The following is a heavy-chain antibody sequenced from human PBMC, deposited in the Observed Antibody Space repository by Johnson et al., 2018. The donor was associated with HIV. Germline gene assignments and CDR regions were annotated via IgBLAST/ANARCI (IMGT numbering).Heavy chain of an antibody. CDR2: ISYDGSNK. J-gene: IGHJ3*02. CDR1: GFTCSSYA. D-gene: IGHD1-26*01. Sequence: QVQLVESGGGVVQPGRSLRLSCAASGFTCSSYAMHWVRQAPGKGLEWVAVISYDGSNKYYADSVKGRFIISRDNSKNTLYLQMNSLRAEDTAVYYCAGLGGSHDAFDIWGQGTMVTVSS. V-gene: IGHV3-30*14. CDR3: AGLGGSHDAFDI.